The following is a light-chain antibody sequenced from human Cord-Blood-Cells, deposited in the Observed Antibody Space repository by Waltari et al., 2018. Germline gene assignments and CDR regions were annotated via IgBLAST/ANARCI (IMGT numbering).Light chain of an antibody. V-gene: IGKV1-39*01. Sequence: QLTQSPSSLSASVGARVTTTCRASQSISSYLNWYQQKPGKAPKLLIYAASSLQSGVPSRFSGSGSGTDFTLTISSLQPEDFATYYCQQSYSTPYTFGQGTKLEIK. CDR1: QSISSY. CDR2: AAS. CDR3: QQSYSTPYT. J-gene: IGKJ2*01.